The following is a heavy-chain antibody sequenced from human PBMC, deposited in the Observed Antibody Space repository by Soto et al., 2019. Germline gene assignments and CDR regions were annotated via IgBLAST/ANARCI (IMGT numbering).Heavy chain of an antibody. CDR2: IYHSGTT. J-gene: IGHJ4*02. V-gene: IGHV4-4*02. CDR1: GGSISSSHW. D-gene: IGHD2-21*01. CDR3: ARGPDLGWD. Sequence: QVQLQESGPGLVKPSGTLSLTCAVSGGSISSSHWWSWFRQPPGKGLEWIGEIYHSGTTNYNPSLKSRLNISIDKYKNQISLILSSVTAADTDVYYCARGPDLGWDWGQGTLVTVSS.